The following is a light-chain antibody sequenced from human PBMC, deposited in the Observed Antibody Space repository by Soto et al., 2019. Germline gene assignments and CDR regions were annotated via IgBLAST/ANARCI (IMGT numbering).Light chain of an antibody. J-gene: IGKJ3*01. CDR3: QQYDSSPF. CDR2: GAS. Sequence: EIVLTQSPGTLSLSPGERVTLSCRASQSVTNNYLAWYQQKPGQAPRLLIYGASSRATGIPDRFSGSGSGTDFTLTISRLEPEDFAVYYCQQYDSSPFFGPGTKVDIK. CDR1: QSVTNNY. V-gene: IGKV3-20*01.